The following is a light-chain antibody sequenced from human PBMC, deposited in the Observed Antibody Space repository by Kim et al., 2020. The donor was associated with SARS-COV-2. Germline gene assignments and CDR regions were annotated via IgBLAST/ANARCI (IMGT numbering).Light chain of an antibody. J-gene: IGKJ4*01. CDR2: GAS. CDR3: QQSYSTPLT. CDR1: QSISSF. Sequence: DIQMTQSPSSLSASVGDRVTITCRASQSISSFLNWYQQKPGKAPKLLIYGASSLQSGVPSRFSGSGSGTDFTLTISSLQPKDFATYYCQQSYSTPLTFGGGTKLEI. V-gene: IGKV1-39*01.